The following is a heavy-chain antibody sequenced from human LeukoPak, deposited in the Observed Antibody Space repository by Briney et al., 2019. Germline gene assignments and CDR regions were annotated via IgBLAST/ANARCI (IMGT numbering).Heavy chain of an antibody. V-gene: IGHV3-23*01. CDR3: AKDKGGIAVAGNLDY. CDR1: GFTFSSYA. J-gene: IGHJ4*02. Sequence: PPGGSLRLSCAASGFTFSSYAMSWVRQAPGKGLEWVSAISGSGGSTYYSDSVKGRFTISRDNSKNTLYLQMNSLRAEDTAVYYCAKDKGGIAVAGNLDYWGQGTLVTVSS. CDR2: ISGSGGST. D-gene: IGHD6-19*01.